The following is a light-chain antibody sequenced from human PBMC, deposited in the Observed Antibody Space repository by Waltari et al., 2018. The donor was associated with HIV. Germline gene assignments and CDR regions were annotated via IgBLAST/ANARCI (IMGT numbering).Light chain of an antibody. V-gene: IGLV1-36*01. CDR1: RSNIGVNA. CDR3: AAWDDSLNVVV. J-gene: IGLJ2*01. Sequence: QSVLTQPPSVSEGPGQEVIISCPGRRSNIGVNAVNWYQHPPGKPPKLLVFYSAVLASGVSDRFSGSRSGTSASLAITGLQSDDEGLYYCAAWDDSLNVVVFGGGTKLAVL. CDR2: YSA.